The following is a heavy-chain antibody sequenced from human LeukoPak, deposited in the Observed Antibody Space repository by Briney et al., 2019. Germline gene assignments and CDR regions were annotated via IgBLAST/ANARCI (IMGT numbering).Heavy chain of an antibody. V-gene: IGHV1-18*01. CDR2: ISAYNGNT. CDR1: GYTFTSYG. D-gene: IGHD3-3*01. J-gene: IGHJ4*02. Sequence: ASVKVSCKASGYTFTSYGISWVRQAPGQGLEWMGWISAYNGNTNYAQKLQGRVTMTTDTSTSTAYMELRSLRSDDTAVYYCARDRERITYYDFWSGYYFGGESDRFDYWGQGTLVTVSP. CDR3: ARDRERITYYDFWSGYYFGGESDRFDY.